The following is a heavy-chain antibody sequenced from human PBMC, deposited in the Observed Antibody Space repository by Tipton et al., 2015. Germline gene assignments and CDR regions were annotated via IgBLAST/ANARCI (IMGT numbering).Heavy chain of an antibody. CDR3: ARFRSSWFDP. Sequence: GSLRLSCAASGITVSSNYMSWVRQAPGKGLEWVSVIYSGGSTYSADSVKGRFTISRDNFKNTLYLQMNSLRAEDTAVYYCARFRSSWFDPWGQGTLLTVS. V-gene: IGHV3-53*01. CDR1: GITVSSNY. J-gene: IGHJ5*02. CDR2: IYSGGST.